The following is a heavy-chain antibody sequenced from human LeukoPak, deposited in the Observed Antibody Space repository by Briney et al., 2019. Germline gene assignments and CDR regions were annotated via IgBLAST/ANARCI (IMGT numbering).Heavy chain of an antibody. D-gene: IGHD1-26*01. CDR1: GGSFSGYY. CDR2: INHSGST. CDR3: ASQGHHGKIVGTTLSYFYMDV. V-gene: IGHV4-34*01. J-gene: IGHJ6*03. Sequence: SETLSLTCAVYGGSFSGYYWSWIRQPPGNGLEWIGEINHSGSTNYNPSLKSRVTISVDTSKNQFSLKLSSVTAADTAFYYCASQGHHGKIVGTTLSYFYMDVWGKGTTVTVSS.